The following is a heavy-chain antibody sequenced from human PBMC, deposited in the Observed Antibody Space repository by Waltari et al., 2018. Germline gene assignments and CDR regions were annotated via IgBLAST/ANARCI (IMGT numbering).Heavy chain of an antibody. Sequence: GQRVQSGDEGRKPGAEGKVSCKASGDTGAKYDMKGVRQGTGRGIEWLGWRKPNRGNTGYAKKFQGRVTITRNTSRSTAYMELSSLRSEDTAVYYCARIDYAEKNAANWFDPWGQGTLVTVSS. J-gene: IGHJ5*02. CDR3: ARIDYAEKNAANWFDP. D-gene: IGHD3-16*01. CDR2: RKPNRGNT. CDR1: GDTGAKYD. V-gene: IGHV1-8*03.